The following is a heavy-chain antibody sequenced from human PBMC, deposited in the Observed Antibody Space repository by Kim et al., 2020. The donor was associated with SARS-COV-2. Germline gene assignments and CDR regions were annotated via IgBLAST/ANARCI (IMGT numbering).Heavy chain of an antibody. CDR2: ISWNSGSI. J-gene: IGHJ4*02. V-gene: IGHV3-9*01. CDR3: ASGKETYYDFWSGYYTGPSAFDY. Sequence: GGSLRLSCAASGFTFGDYAMHWVRQAPGKGLEWVSGISWNSGSIGYADSVKGRFTISRDNAKNSLYLQMNSLRAEDTALYYCASGKETYYDFWSGYYTGPSAFDYWGQGTLVTVSS. CDR1: GFTFGDYA. D-gene: IGHD3-3*01.